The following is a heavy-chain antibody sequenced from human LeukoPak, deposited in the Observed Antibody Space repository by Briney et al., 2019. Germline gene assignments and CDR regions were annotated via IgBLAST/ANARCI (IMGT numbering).Heavy chain of an antibody. Sequence: ASVKVSCKASGNTVIGNYIHWVRQARGQGLEWMGWINPNSGGANYAQRFQGRVTMTRDTSVTTAFLDLDRLTSDDTAVYYCVTRSYTSGWPTWGQGTLVTVSS. D-gene: IGHD6-19*01. J-gene: IGHJ5*02. CDR3: VTRSYTSGWPT. CDR1: GNTVIGNY. CDR2: INPNSGGA. V-gene: IGHV1-2*02.